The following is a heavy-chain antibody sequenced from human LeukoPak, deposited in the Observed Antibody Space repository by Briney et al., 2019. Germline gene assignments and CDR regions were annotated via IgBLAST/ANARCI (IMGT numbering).Heavy chain of an antibody. CDR1: GYTFTTYG. CDR2: ISAYNGNT. CDR3: ARDLPRVAGYDYGIDY. J-gene: IGHJ4*02. V-gene: IGHV1-18*01. Sequence: ASVKVSCKASGYTFTTYGISWVRQAPGQGLEWMGWISAYNGNTTYAQKLQGRVTMTTATSTSTAYMELRSLRSDDTAVYYCARDLPRVAGYDYGIDYWGQGTLVTVSS. D-gene: IGHD5-12*01.